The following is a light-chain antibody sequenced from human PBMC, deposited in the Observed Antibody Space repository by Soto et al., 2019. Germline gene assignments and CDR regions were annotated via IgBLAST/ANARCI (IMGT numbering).Light chain of an antibody. J-gene: IGLJ3*02. V-gene: IGLV4-60*03. CDR2: LEGSGSY. Sequence: QLVLTQSSSASASLGSSVKLTCTLSSGHSSYIIAWHQQQPGKAPRYLMKLEGSGSYNKGSGVPDRFSGSSSGADRYLTISGLQSEDEADYYCETWDSNTLVFGGGTKLTVL. CDR3: ETWDSNTLV. CDR1: SGHSSYI.